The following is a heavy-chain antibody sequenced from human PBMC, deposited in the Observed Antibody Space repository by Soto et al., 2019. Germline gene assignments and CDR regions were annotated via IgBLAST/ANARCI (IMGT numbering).Heavy chain of an antibody. CDR3: ASTVKVGGTNRALDF. D-gene: IGHD1-26*01. CDR2: ISAYNGNT. CDR1: GYTFTSYG. V-gene: IGHV1-18*01. Sequence: ASVKVSCKASGYTFTSYGISWVRQAPGQGLEWMGWISAYNGNTNYAQKLQGRVTMTTDTSTSTAYMELRSLRSDDTAVYYCASTVKVGGTNRALDFWGQRTMVTVSS. J-gene: IGHJ4*02.